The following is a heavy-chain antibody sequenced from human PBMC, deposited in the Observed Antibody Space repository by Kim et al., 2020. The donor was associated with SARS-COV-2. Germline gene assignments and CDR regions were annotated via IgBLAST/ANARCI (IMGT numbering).Heavy chain of an antibody. D-gene: IGHD6-19*01. CDR2: IRSKAYGGTT. V-gene: IGHV3-49*03. CDR1: GFTFGDYA. J-gene: IGHJ4*02. CDR3: TRVPFIAVAGLRGD. Sequence: GGSLRLSCTASGFTFGDYAMSWFRQAPGKGLEWVGFIRSKAYGGTTEYAASVKGRFTISRDDSKSIAYLQMNSLKTEDTAVYYCTRVPFIAVAGLRGDWGQGTLVTVSS.